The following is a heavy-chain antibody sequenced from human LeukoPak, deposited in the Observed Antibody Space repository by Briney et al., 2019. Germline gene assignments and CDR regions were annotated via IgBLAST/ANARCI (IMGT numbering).Heavy chain of an antibody. J-gene: IGHJ4*02. CDR1: GFTFDDYA. D-gene: IGHD3-9*01. V-gene: IGHV3-9*01. Sequence: GGSLRLSCAASGFTFDDYAMHWVRQAPGKGLEWVSGISWNSGSIGYADSVKGRFTISRDNAKISLYLQMNSLRAEDTALYYCAKGADILTGYSYYFDYWGQGTLVTVSS. CDR3: AKGADILTGYSYYFDY. CDR2: ISWNSGSI.